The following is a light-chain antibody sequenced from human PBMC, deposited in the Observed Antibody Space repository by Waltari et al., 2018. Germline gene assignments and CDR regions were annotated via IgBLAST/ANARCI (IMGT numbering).Light chain of an antibody. V-gene: IGLV1-47*01. CDR2: RNN. CDR3: AVWDDSLSGRV. CDR1: RSNIGNNY. Sequence: QSVLTQPPSASGTPGQGVTIPGSGSRSNIGNNYVNWYQQLPGTAPKLLIYRNNQRPSGVPARFSGSKSGTSASLAISGLRSEDEADYYCAVWDDSLSGRVFGGGTKVTVL. J-gene: IGLJ3*02.